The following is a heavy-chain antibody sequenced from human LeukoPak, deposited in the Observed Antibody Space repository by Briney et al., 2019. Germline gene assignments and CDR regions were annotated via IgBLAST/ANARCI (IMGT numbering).Heavy chain of an antibody. CDR3: ATRYCSGGSCPNYYYYYINV. CDR2: ISAYNGNT. CDR1: GYTFTSYG. J-gene: IGHJ6*03. Sequence: ASVKVSCKASGYTFTSYGISWVRQAPGQGLEWMGRISAYNGNTNYAQKFQGRVTMTEDTSTDTAYMELSSLRSEDTAVYYCATRYCSGGSCPNYYYYYINVWGKGTTVTISS. V-gene: IGHV1-18*01. D-gene: IGHD2-15*01.